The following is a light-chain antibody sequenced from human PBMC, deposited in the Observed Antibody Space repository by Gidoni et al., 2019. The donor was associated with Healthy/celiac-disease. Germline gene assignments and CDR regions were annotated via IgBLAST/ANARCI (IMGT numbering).Light chain of an antibody. V-gene: IGKV3-20*01. Sequence: EIVLTQSPSTLSLSPGERATLSCRASQSVSSSYLAWYQQKPGQAPRLLIYVASSRATGIPDRFSGSGSGTDFTLTISSLEPEDFAVYYCQQYGSSPPITFGQGTRLEIK. J-gene: IGKJ5*01. CDR2: VAS. CDR3: QQYGSSPPIT. CDR1: QSVSSSY.